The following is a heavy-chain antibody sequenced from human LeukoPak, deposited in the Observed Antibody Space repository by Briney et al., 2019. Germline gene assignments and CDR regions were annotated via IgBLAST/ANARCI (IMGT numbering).Heavy chain of an antibody. CDR1: GFTFSSYA. Sequence: GGSLRLYCAASGFTFSSYAMSWVRQAPGKGLEWVSAISGSGGSTYYADSVKGRFTISRDNSKNTLYLQMNSLRAEDTAVYYCAKDHGIAVAGTDNWFDPWGQGTLVTVSS. D-gene: IGHD6-19*01. V-gene: IGHV3-23*01. CDR3: AKDHGIAVAGTDNWFDP. CDR2: ISGSGGST. J-gene: IGHJ5*02.